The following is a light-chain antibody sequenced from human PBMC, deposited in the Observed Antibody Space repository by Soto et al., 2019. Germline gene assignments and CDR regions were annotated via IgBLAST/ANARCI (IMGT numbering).Light chain of an antibody. CDR2: GAS. V-gene: IGKV3-15*01. CDR1: QSVNSN. Sequence: ERVMTQSPATLSVSPGERATLSCRASQSVNSNLVWYQQKPGQAPMLLIYGASTRATGIPGRFSGSGYGTEFTLTISSLQSEDFAVYYCQQYNNWLWTFGQGTKVEIK. CDR3: QQYNNWLWT. J-gene: IGKJ1*01.